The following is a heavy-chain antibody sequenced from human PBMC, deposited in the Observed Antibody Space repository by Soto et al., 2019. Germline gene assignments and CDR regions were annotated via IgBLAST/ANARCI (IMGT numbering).Heavy chain of an antibody. CDR2: ISWNSGSI. CDR1: GFTFDDYA. Sequence: EVQLVESGGGLVQPGRSLRLSCAASGFTFDDYAMHWVRQAPGKGLEWVSGISWNSGSIGYADSVKGRFTISRDNAKNSLYLQMNSLRAEDTALYYCAKALRSGYRLGYFDYWGQGTLVTVSS. V-gene: IGHV3-9*01. J-gene: IGHJ4*02. CDR3: AKALRSGYRLGYFDY. D-gene: IGHD3-3*01.